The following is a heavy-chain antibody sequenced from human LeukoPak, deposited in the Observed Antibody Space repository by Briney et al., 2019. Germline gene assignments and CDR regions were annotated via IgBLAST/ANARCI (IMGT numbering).Heavy chain of an antibody. CDR2: IYSGGST. CDR3: ARDGDSSGYYYFDY. D-gene: IGHD3-22*01. CDR1: GFTVSSNY. Sequence: PGGSLRLSCAASGFTVSSNYMSWVRQAPGRGLEWVSVIYSGGSTYYADSVKGRFTISRDNSKNPLSLQMNSLRAEDTAVYYCARDGDSSGYYYFDYWGQGTLVTVSS. J-gene: IGHJ4*02. V-gene: IGHV3-53*01.